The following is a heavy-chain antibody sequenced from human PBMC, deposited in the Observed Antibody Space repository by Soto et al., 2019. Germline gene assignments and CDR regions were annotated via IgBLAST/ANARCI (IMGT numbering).Heavy chain of an antibody. V-gene: IGHV4-34*01. Sequence: PSETLSLTCAVYGGSFSGYYWSWIRQPPGKGLEWIGEINHSGSTNYNPSLKSRVTISVDTSKNQFSLKLSSVTAADTAVYYCARGLRVAIYYYYGMDVWGQGTTVTVSS. CDR3: ARGLRVAIYYYYGMDV. CDR1: GGSFSGYY. J-gene: IGHJ6*02. CDR2: INHSGST. D-gene: IGHD3-3*01.